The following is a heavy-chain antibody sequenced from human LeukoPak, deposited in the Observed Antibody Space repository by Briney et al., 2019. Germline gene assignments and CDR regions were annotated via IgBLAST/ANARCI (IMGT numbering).Heavy chain of an antibody. CDR2: MSYSGST. V-gene: IGHV4-39*01. D-gene: IGHD6-19*01. Sequence: PGGSLRLPCAASGFTLSSYSMNWVRQPPGKGLEWIGSMSYSGSTYYNPSLKSRVTISVDTSKNQFSLKLSSVTAADTAVYYCARVPRRGGWYRIWFDPWGQGTLVTVSS. CDR3: ARVPRRGGWYRIWFDP. CDR1: GFTLSSYSMN. J-gene: IGHJ5*02.